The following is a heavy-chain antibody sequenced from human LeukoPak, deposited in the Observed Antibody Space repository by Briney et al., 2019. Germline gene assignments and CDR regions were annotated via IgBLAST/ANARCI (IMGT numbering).Heavy chain of an antibody. D-gene: IGHD3-10*01. CDR3: AREVNMVLGR. V-gene: IGHV6-1*01. Sequence: SSQTLSLTCAISGDSVSSNSATWTWIRLSPSRGLEWLGRTYYMSKWNNDYAVSVKSRITINPDTSKNQFSLQLKSVTPEDTAVYYCAREVNMVLGRWGQGTQVTVSS. J-gene: IGHJ4*02. CDR1: GDSVSSNSAT. CDR2: TYYMSKWNN.